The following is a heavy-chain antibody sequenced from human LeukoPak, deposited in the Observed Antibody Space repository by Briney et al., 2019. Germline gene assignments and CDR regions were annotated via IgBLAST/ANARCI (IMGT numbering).Heavy chain of an antibody. J-gene: IGHJ4*02. Sequence: SVKVSCKASGGTFSSYAISWVRQVPGQGLEWMGGIIPIFGTASYAQKFQGRVTMTRDTSTSTVYMELSSLRSEDTAVYYCARANSSPNWGQGTLVTVSS. D-gene: IGHD6-13*01. CDR1: GGTFSSYA. CDR2: IIPIFGTA. CDR3: ARANSSPN. V-gene: IGHV1-69*05.